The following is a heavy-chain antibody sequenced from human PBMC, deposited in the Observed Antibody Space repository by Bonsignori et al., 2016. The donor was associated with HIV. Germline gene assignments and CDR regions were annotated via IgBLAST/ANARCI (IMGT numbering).Heavy chain of an antibody. CDR1: GGSLNSGDYL. D-gene: IGHD3-10*01. Sequence: SETLSLTCSVSGGSLNSGDYLWSWIRQPAGKGLEWIGRIYTSGSSNSNPSLESRVTMSIDTSKNQLSLRLTSVTAADTAVYYCARAPTFGDLYALFDYWGQGTLVTVSS. CDR2: IYTSGSS. CDR3: ARAPTFGDLYALFDY. V-gene: IGHV4-61*02. J-gene: IGHJ4*02.